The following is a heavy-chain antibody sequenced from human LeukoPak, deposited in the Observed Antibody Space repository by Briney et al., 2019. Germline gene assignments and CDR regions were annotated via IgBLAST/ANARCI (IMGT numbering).Heavy chain of an antibody. D-gene: IGHD3-10*01. CDR3: AKLELRDAFDI. CDR2: ISRSGSTI. V-gene: IGHV3-48*03. CDR1: GFTFSSYE. J-gene: IGHJ3*02. Sequence: VGSLRLSCAASGFTFSSYEMNWVRQAPGKGLEWVSYISRSGSTIYYADSVKGRFTISRDNARNSLYLQMNSLRAEDTAVYYCAKLELRDAFDIWGQGTMVTVSS.